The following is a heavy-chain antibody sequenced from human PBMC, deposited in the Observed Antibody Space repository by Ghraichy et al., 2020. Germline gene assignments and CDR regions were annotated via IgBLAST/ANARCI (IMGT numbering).Heavy chain of an antibody. CDR1: GGSFTGYY. CDR2: TNHNGGT. CDR3: ARGFGQLHY. J-gene: IGHJ4*02. V-gene: IGHV4-34*01. D-gene: IGHD3-16*01. Sequence: SETLSLTCAVHGGSFTGYYWSWIRQAPGKGLEWIGDTNHNGGTNYNPSLKSRVSISIDTSKVHLSLRLTSATAADTAVYFCARGFGQLHYWGQGTPVTVSS.